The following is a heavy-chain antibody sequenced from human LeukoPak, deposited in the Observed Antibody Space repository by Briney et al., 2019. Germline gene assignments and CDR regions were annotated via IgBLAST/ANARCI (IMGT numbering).Heavy chain of an antibody. CDR2: ISAYNGNT. V-gene: IGHV1-18*01. CDR3: ARGGSSGWRTPNDDY. Sequence: ASVKVSCKASGYTFTSYGISWVRQAPGQGLEWMGWISAYNGNTNYAQKLQGRVTMTTDTSTTTAYMELRSLRSDDTAVYYCARGGSSGWRTPNDDYWGQGTLVTVSS. J-gene: IGHJ4*02. D-gene: IGHD6-19*01. CDR1: GYTFTSYG.